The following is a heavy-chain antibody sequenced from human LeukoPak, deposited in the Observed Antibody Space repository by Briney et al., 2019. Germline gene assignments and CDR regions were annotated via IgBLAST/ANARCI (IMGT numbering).Heavy chain of an antibody. V-gene: IGHV3-33*04. CDR1: GFSFSEHG. J-gene: IGHJ3*02. Sequence: AGGSLRLPCAASGFSFSEHGMHWVRQAPGKGPEWVTVTWYDGSNNHYADSVKGRFTISRDNSKNTVFLEMTSLKAEDTAVYHCARDRYFGSDGFDIWGPGTMVIVSS. CDR3: ARDRYFGSDGFDI. CDR2: TWYDGSNN. D-gene: IGHD3-10*01.